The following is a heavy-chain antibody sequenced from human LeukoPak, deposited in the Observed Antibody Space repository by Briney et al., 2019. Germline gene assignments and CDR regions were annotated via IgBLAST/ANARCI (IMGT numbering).Heavy chain of an antibody. D-gene: IGHD3-10*01. CDR3: ARERVLLWFGELFY. V-gene: IGHV4-39*06. CDR2: IYYSGST. CDR1: GGSISSSSYY. J-gene: IGHJ4*02. Sequence: PSETLSLTCTVSGGSISSSSYYWGWIRQPPGKGLEWIGSIYYSGSTYYNPSLKSRVTISVDTSKNQFPLKLSSVTAADTAVYYCARERVLLWFGELFYWGQGTLVTVSS.